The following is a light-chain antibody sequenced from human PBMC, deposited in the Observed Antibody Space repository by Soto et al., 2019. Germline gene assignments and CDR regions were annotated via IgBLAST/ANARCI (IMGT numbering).Light chain of an antibody. J-gene: IGLJ2*01. CDR3: SSYTSSSTLV. V-gene: IGLV2-14*01. CDR2: EVS. Sequence: QSVLTKPASVSGSPGQSITISCTGTNSDVGGYNYVSWYQQHPGKAPKLMIYEVSNRPSGVSNRFSGSKSGNTASLTISGLQAEDEADYYCSSYTSSSTLVFGGGTKLTVL. CDR1: NSDVGGYNY.